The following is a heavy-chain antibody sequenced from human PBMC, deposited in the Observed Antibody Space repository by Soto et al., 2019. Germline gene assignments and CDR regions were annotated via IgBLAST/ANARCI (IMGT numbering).Heavy chain of an antibody. Sequence: SVKVSCKASGGTFSSYAISWVRQAPGQGLEWMGGIIPIFGTANYAQKFQGRVTITAGESTSTAYMELSSLRSEDTAVYYCATNYYDSSGYLDYWGQGTLVTVSS. CDR1: GGTFSSYA. D-gene: IGHD3-22*01. CDR3: ATNYYDSSGYLDY. CDR2: IIPIFGTA. V-gene: IGHV1-69*13. J-gene: IGHJ4*02.